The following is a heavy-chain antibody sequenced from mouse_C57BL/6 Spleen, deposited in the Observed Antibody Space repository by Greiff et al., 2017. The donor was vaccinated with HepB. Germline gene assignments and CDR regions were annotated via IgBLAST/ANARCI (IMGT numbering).Heavy chain of an antibody. D-gene: IGHD1-1*01. CDR2: ISSGSSTI. CDR1: GFTFSDYG. V-gene: IGHV5-17*01. Sequence: EVQRVESGGGLVKPGGSLKLSCAASGFTFSDYGMHWVRQAPETGLEWVAYISSGSSTIYYADTVKGRFTISRDNAKNTLFLQMTSLRSEDTAMYYCATYGSSLFDYWGQGTTLTVSS. CDR3: ATYGSSLFDY. J-gene: IGHJ2*01.